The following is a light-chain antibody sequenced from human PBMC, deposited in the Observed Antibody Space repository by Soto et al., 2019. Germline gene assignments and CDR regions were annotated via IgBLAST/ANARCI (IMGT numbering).Light chain of an antibody. Sequence: DIQMKQSPSSLSASVGDRVTITCRASQSISSYLNWYQQKPGKVPKLLMYAASTLQSGVPSRFSGSGSGTEFTLIISSLQPEEVATYYCQKYNSAPQTVGPGTKVAIK. CDR1: QSISSY. CDR2: AAS. V-gene: IGKV1-27*01. J-gene: IGKJ3*01. CDR3: QKYNSAPQT.